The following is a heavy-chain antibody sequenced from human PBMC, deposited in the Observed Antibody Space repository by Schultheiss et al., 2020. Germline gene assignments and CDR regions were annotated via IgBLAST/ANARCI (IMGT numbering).Heavy chain of an antibody. CDR3: ARVRRTKYYYYYMDV. CDR2: IYPSGNT. Sequence: SETLSLTCAVSGGSISSGTYSWSWIRQPPGKGLEWIGYIYPSGNTHYNPSLKSRVTISVQGSENQFSLKLSSVTAADTAVHYCARVRRTKYYYYYMDVWGKGTTVTVSS. CDR1: GGSISSGTYS. J-gene: IGHJ6*03. V-gene: IGHV4-30-2*01. D-gene: IGHD2-8*01.